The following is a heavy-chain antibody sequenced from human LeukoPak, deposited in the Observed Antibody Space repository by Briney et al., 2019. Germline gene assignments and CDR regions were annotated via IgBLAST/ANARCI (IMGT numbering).Heavy chain of an antibody. CDR2: ISSYNGNT. CDR3: ARRYCRGGSCYSGMDAFDI. D-gene: IGHD2-15*01. J-gene: IGHJ3*02. Sequence: ASVKVSCKASGYTFTSYGISWVRQAPGQWLEWMGWISSYNGNTNYAQKLQGRVTMTTDTSTSTAYMELRSLRSDDTAVYYCARRYCRGGSCYSGMDAFDIWGRGTMVTVSS. CDR1: GYTFTSYG. V-gene: IGHV1-18*01.